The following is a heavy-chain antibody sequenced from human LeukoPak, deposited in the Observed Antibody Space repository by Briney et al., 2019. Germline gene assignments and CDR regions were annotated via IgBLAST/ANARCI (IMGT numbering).Heavy chain of an antibody. Sequence: GGSLRLSCAASGFTFSNYAMHWVRQAPDKGLEWVAVISYDGSNKYYADSVKGRFTISRDNSKNTLYLQMNRLRAEDTAVYYYARDSYGADYWGQGTLVTVSS. J-gene: IGHJ4*02. CDR1: GFTFSNYA. CDR2: ISYDGSNK. D-gene: IGHD4-17*01. V-gene: IGHV3-30*04. CDR3: ARDSYGADY.